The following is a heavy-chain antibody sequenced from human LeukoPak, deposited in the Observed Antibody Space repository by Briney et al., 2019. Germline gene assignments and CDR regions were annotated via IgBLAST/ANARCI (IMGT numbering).Heavy chain of an antibody. J-gene: IGHJ3*02. V-gene: IGHV1-46*01. D-gene: IGHD3-10*01. CDR3: ARGAITMVRGVVNAFDI. CDR1: GYTFTSYY. Sequence: ASVKVSCKPSGYTFTSYYMHWVRQAPGQGLEWMGIINPSGGSTSYAQKFQGRVTMTRDTSTSTVYMELSSLRSEDTAVYYCARGAITMVRGVVNAFDIWGQGTMVTVSS. CDR2: INPSGGST.